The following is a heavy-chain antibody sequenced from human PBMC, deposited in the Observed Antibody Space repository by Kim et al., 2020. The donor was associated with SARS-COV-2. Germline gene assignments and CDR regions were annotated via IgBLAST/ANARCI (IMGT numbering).Heavy chain of an antibody. CDR3: ARDITVSSWYGGNHHDAFDI. CDR1: GFTFSSYS. V-gene: IGHV3-21*01. CDR2: ISSSSSYI. D-gene: IGHD2-15*01. J-gene: IGHJ3*02. Sequence: GGSLRLSCAASGFTFSSYSMNWVRQAPGKGLDWVSSISSSSSYIYYADSVKGRFTISRDNAKNSLYLQMNSLRAEDTAVYYCARDITVSSWYGGNHHDAFDIWGQGTMVTVSS.